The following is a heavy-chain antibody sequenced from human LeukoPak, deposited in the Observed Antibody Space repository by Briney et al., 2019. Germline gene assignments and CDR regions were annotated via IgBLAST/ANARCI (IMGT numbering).Heavy chain of an antibody. V-gene: IGHV3-74*01. CDR1: GFTFSSYW. CDR3: ARDYYGSGSYYNIPVLLGSYYYGMDV. CDR2: INSDGSST. Sequence: GGSLRLSCAASGFTFSSYWMHWVRQAPGKGLVWVSRINSDGSSTSYADSVKGRFTISRDNAKNTLYLQMNSLRAEDTAVYYCARDYYGSGSYYNIPVLLGSYYYGMDVWGQGTTVTVSS. J-gene: IGHJ6*02. D-gene: IGHD3-10*01.